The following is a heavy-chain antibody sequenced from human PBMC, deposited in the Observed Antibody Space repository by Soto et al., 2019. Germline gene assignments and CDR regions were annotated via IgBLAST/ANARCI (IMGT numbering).Heavy chain of an antibody. CDR3: AGGDYYHSSGYYFYYYTMDV. D-gene: IGHD3-22*01. J-gene: IGHJ6*02. CDR2: VYYGGST. Sequence: DTLSLTCTVSGGSISSSSYYWGWIGQPPGKGLEWIGNVYYGGSTYYNPSLKSRVTISVETSKSQFSLKLSSVTAADTAVYYCAGGDYYHSSGYYFYYYTMDVWGQGTTVTVSS. CDR1: GGSISSSSYY. V-gene: IGHV4-39*01.